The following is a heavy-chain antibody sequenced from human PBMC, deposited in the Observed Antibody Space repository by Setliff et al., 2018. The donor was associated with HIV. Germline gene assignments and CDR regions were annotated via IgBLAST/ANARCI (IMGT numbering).Heavy chain of an antibody. CDR1: GYSFTSYW. Sequence: PGESLKISCQGPGYSFTSYWIAWVRQMPGKGLEWMGIIYPGDSDTRYSPSFQGQVTISADKSISTAYLQWRSLQASDTAVYYCARRTRRRGSSYGNIDYWGQGTLVTVSS. D-gene: IGHD5-18*01. CDR3: ARRTRRRGSSYGNIDY. CDR2: IYPGDSDT. J-gene: IGHJ4*02. V-gene: IGHV5-51*01.